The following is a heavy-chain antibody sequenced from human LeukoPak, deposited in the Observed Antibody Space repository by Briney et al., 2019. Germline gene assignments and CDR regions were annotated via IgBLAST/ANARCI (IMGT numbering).Heavy chain of an antibody. CDR3: ARASITMIVVVPDDY. V-gene: IGHV1-18*01. CDR2: ISAYNGNT. CDR1: GYTFTSYG. J-gene: IGHJ4*02. Sequence: ASVKVSCKASGYTFTSYGISWMRQAPGQGLEWMGWISAYNGNTNYAQKLQGRVTMTTDTSTSTAYMELRSLRSDDTAVYYCARASITMIVVVPDDYWGQGTLVTVSS. D-gene: IGHD3-22*01.